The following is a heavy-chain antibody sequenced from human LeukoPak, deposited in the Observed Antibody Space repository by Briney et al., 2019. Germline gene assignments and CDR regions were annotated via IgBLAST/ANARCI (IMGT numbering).Heavy chain of an antibody. CDR1: GGSFSGYY. CDR3: ARGGRLRYFDWLRFDP. D-gene: IGHD3-9*01. CDR2: INHSGST. Sequence: SETLSLTCAVYGGSFSGYYWSWIRQPPGKGLEWIGEINHSGSTNYNPSLKGRVTISVDTSKNQFSLKLSSVTAADTAVYYCARGGRLRYFDWLRFDPWGQGTLVTVSS. V-gene: IGHV4-34*01. J-gene: IGHJ5*02.